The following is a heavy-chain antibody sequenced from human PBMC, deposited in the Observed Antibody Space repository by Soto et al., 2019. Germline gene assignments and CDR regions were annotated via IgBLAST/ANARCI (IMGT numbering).Heavy chain of an antibody. CDR3: ARDPSLYSSGWHDDY. J-gene: IGHJ4*02. CDR2: VIPFLSIA. Sequence: ASVKVSCKTSGGTFSSYTISWVRQAPGQGLEWMGRVIPFLSIANYAQKFLGRVTITADESTSTAYMELSSLRSEDTAVYYCARDPSLYSSGWHDDYWGQGTLVTVSS. D-gene: IGHD6-19*01. V-gene: IGHV1-69*04. CDR1: GGTFSSYT.